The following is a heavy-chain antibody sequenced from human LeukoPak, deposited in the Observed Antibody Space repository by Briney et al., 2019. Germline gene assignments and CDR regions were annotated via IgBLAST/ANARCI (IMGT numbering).Heavy chain of an antibody. J-gene: IGHJ4*02. CDR3: AKDLFTYYDTSGYYTFDS. D-gene: IGHD3-22*01. Sequence: GGSLRLSCAASGFTFSSYSMNWVRQAPGKGLEWVSYISSSSSTIYYADSVKGRFTISRDNSKDTLYLHMNSLRAEDTAVYYCAKDLFTYYDTSGYYTFDSWGQGTLVTASS. CDR1: GFTFSSYS. V-gene: IGHV3-48*01. CDR2: ISSSSSTI.